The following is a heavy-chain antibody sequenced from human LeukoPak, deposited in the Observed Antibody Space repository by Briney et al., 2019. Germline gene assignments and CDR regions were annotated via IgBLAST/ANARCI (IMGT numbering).Heavy chain of an antibody. Sequence: ASVKVSCKASGYTFTGYYMHWVRQAPGQGLEGMGWINPNSGGTNYAQKFQGRVTMTRDTSISTAYMELSRLRSDDTAVYYCARGWGGEDDAFDIWGQGTMVTVSS. CDR3: ARGWGGEDDAFDI. J-gene: IGHJ3*02. V-gene: IGHV1-2*02. CDR1: GYTFTGYY. D-gene: IGHD3-16*01. CDR2: INPNSGGT.